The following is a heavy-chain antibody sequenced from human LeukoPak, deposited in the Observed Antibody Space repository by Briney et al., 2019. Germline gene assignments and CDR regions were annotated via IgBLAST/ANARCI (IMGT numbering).Heavy chain of an antibody. Sequence: GGSLRLSCAASGFTFSSYIMHWVRQAPGKGLEYVSAISGNGGSTYYAESVKGRFSISRDNSKNTLYLQMGSLTAENIAVYYCARGRVSSGWYCDSWGQGTLVTVSS. J-gene: IGHJ4*02. CDR3: ARGRVSSGWYCDS. V-gene: IGHV3-64*02. D-gene: IGHD6-19*01. CDR2: ISGNGGST. CDR1: GFTFSSYI.